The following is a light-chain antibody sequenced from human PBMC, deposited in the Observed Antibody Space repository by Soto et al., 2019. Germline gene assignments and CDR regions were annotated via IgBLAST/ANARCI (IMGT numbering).Light chain of an antibody. Sequence: EIVMTQSPATLSLSPGERATLSCRASQSVDKYLVWYQQKPGQAPRLLIYDASNRATGIPDRFSGSGSGTDFTLTISRLGPEDFAVYYCQQYGSSPRTFGQGTKVDIK. CDR3: QQYGSSPRT. J-gene: IGKJ1*01. V-gene: IGKV3-20*01. CDR1: QSVDKY. CDR2: DAS.